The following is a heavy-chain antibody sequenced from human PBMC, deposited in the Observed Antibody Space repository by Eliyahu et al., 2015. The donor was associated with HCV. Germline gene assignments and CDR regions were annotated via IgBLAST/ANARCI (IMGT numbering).Heavy chain of an antibody. J-gene: IGHJ5*02. D-gene: IGHD3-9*01. Sequence: EVQLLESGGGLVQPGGSLRLSCXASGFTFSSYAXSWVRQAPGKGLEWVSAISGSGXSTYYADSVKGRFTISRDNSQNTLYLQMNSLRAEDTAVYYCAKPSLNYDILTGYTNWFDPWGQGTLVTVSS. CDR2: ISGSGXST. CDR1: GFTFSSYA. CDR3: AKPSLNYDILTGYTNWFDP. V-gene: IGHV3-23*01.